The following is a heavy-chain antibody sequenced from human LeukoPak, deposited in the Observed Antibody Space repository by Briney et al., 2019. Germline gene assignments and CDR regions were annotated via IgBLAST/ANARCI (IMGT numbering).Heavy chain of an antibody. CDR1: GFTFRSYW. CDR3: ARGRELVDY. D-gene: IGHD1-26*01. CDR2: INTDGRST. J-gene: IGHJ4*02. Sequence: GGSLRLSCAASGFTFRSYWMHWVRQAPGKGLVWVSRINTDGRSTSYADSVKGRFTIFRDNAKNTLFLQMNSLRAEDTAVYYCARGRELVDYWGQGTLVTVSS. V-gene: IGHV3-74*01.